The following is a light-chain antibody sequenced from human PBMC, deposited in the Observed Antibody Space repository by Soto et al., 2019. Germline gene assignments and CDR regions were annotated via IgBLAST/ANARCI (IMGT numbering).Light chain of an antibody. CDR2: DAS. CDR1: QSVSSY. J-gene: IGKJ4*01. CDR3: QQRSNWPLT. Sequence: EIVLTQSPATLSLSPGERATLSCRASQSVSSYLAWYQQKPGQAPRLLIYDASNMATGIPARFSGSGSGTDFTLSISSLEPEDFAVYYCQQRSNWPLTFGGGTKV. V-gene: IGKV3-11*01.